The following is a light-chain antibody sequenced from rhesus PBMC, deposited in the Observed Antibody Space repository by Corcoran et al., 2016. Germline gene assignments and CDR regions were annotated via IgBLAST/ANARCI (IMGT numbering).Light chain of an antibody. J-gene: IGKJ4*01. CDR2: DAS. CDR1: QSVSSS. CDR3: QETSNLSLT. V-gene: IGKV3-31*02. Sequence: EIVMTQSPATLSLSPGETATISCRTSQSVSSSLAWYQPTLGQAPRLLIYDASPRATGLPDRFSGSGAGTDFTLTISSLEPEDFAVYYCQETSNLSLTFGGGTRVEIK.